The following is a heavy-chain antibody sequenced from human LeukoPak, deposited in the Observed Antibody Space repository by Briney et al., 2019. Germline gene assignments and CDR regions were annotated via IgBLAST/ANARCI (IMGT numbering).Heavy chain of an antibody. J-gene: IGHJ4*02. Sequence: PSETLSLTCAVYGGSFSGYYWSWIRQPPGKGLEWIGEINHSGSTNYNPSLKSRVTISVDTSKNQFSLKLSSVTAADTAVYYCARASRVHSSGWYGGWGQGTLVTVSS. CDR3: ARASRVHSSGWYGG. CDR2: INHSGST. V-gene: IGHV4-34*01. CDR1: GGSFSGYY. D-gene: IGHD6-19*01.